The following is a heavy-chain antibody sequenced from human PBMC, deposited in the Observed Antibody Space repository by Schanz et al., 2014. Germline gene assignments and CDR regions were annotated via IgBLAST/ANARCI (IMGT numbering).Heavy chain of an antibody. D-gene: IGHD4-4*01. J-gene: IGHJ3*02. CDR3: ARRDNYLSAFDI. Sequence: QLQLQESGPGLVKPSETLSLTCTVSGASISGSSDYWGWIRQSPGKGLEWIGNIYYTGTTYYNPSLKSRVPISVDTSKTQVSLNLPSVTAADTAVFYCARRDNYLSAFDIWGQGTMVTVSS. V-gene: IGHV4-39*01. CDR1: GASISGSSDY. CDR2: IYYTGTT.